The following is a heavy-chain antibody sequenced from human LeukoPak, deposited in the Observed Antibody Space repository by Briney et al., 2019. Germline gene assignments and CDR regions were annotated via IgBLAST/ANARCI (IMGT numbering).Heavy chain of an antibody. Sequence: SETLSLTCALYGGSFTYYYWSWLRQPPGKGLEWIGEINHAGSTSYNPSLKSRVTISVDTSKNQFSLKLSSVTAADTAVYYCARAVHSSSALDNWGQGTLVTVSS. CDR1: GGSFTYYY. V-gene: IGHV4-34*01. CDR3: ARAVHSSSALDN. J-gene: IGHJ4*02. D-gene: IGHD6-13*01. CDR2: INHAGST.